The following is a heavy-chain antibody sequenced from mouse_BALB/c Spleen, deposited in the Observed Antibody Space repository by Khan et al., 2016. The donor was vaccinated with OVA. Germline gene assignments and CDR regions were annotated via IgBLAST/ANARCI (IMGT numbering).Heavy chain of an antibody. J-gene: IGHJ2*01. CDR1: GYSITSGYA. CDR3: ARGNYYGYYFDY. D-gene: IGHD1-1*01. V-gene: IGHV3-2*02. Sequence: EVKLLESGPGLVKPSQSLSLTCTVTGYSITSGYAWNWIRQFPGNKLEWMGYISYSGVTSYTPSLKSRISITRDTSKNQFFLQLTSMTTEDTATYYCARGNYYGYYFDYWGQGTTLTVSS. CDR2: ISYSGVT.